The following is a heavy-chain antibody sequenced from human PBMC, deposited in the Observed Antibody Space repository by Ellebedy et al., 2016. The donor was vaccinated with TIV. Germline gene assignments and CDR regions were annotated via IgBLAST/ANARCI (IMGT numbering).Heavy chain of an antibody. D-gene: IGHD3-16*01. J-gene: IGHJ4*02. CDR2: INHSGST. V-gene: IGHV4-34*01. Sequence: MPSETLSLTCAVSGDSMNNYYWSWIRQPPGKGLEWIGEINHSGSTNYNPSLKSRVTISVDTSKNQFSLKLSSVTAADTAVYYCARVRGGMVRFDYWGQGTLVTVSS. CDR3: ARVRGGMVRFDY. CDR1: GDSMNNYY.